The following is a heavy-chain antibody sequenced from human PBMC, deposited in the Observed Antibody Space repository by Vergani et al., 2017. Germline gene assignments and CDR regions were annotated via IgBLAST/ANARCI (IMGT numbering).Heavy chain of an antibody. D-gene: IGHD3-22*01. V-gene: IGHV1-46*01. CDR2: INPSGGST. CDR1: GYTFTSYY. Sequence: QVQLVQSGAEVKQPGASVKVSCKASGYTFTSYYMHWVRQAPGQGLEWMGIINPSGGSTSYAQKFQGRVTMTRDTSPSTVYMELSSLRSEDTAVYYCARRSVVIPYYYGMDVWGQGTTVTVSS. J-gene: IGHJ6*02. CDR3: ARRSVVIPYYYGMDV.